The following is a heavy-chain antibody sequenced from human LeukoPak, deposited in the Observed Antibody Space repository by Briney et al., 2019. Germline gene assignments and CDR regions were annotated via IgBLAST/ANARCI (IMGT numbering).Heavy chain of an antibody. D-gene: IGHD6-19*01. CDR1: GGSISSYY. V-gene: IGHV4-59*01. CDR2: IYYSGST. Sequence: SETLSLTCTVSGGSISSYYWSWIRQPPWKGLEWIRYIYYSGSTNYNPSLKSRVTISVDTSRNQFSLKLSSVTAADTAVYYCARVIVQAVAGTGSYYFDYWGQGTLVTVSS. J-gene: IGHJ4*02. CDR3: ARVIVQAVAGTGSYYFDY.